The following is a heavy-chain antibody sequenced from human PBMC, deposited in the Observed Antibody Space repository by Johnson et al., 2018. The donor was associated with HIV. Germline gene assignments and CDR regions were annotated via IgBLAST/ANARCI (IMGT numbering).Heavy chain of an antibody. J-gene: IGHJ3*02. CDR1: GFTFSSYA. CDR3: AKDDIRDGKSFDI. Sequence: QVQLVESGGGVVQPGRSLRLSCAASGFTFSSYAMHWVRQAPGKGLEWVAVISYDGSNKYYADSVKGRFTISRDNSKNTLYLQMNSLRGEDTAVYYCAKDDIRDGKSFDIWGQGTMVTVSS. V-gene: IGHV3-30-3*01. CDR2: ISYDGSNK.